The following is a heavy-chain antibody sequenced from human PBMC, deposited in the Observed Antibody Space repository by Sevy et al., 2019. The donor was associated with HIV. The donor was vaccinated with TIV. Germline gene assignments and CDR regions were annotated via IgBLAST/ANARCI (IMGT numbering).Heavy chain of an antibody. Sequence: ASVKVSCKTSGYTFTPYYMHWVRQAPGQGLEWMGWINPNSDGTNYAQKFQGRVTMTSDASISTAYMELSRLRSDDTAVYYGARDRMIFGGGPPDYWGQGTLVTVSS. CDR2: INPNSDGT. D-gene: IGHD2-21*01. V-gene: IGHV1-2*02. CDR3: ARDRMIFGGGPPDY. CDR1: GYTFTPYY. J-gene: IGHJ4*02.